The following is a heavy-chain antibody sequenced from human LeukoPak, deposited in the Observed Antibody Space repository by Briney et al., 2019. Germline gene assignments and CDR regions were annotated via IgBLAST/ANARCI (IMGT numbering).Heavy chain of an antibody. D-gene: IGHD2-15*01. J-gene: IGHJ6*03. V-gene: IGHV4-39*07. CDR2: VYYSGNT. CDR1: GGSISSSNYY. Sequence: SETLSLTCTVSGGSISSSNYYWGWIRQPPGKGLECIGSVYYSGNTYYNPSLKSRVTISVDTSKNQFSLKLSSVTAADTAVYYCARLGPYCSGGSCWVYYYYYMDVWGKGTTVTISS. CDR3: ARLGPYCSGGSCWVYYYYYMDV.